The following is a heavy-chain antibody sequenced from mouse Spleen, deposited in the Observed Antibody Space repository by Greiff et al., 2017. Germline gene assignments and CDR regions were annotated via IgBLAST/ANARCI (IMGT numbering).Heavy chain of an antibody. J-gene: IGHJ2*01. CDR2: ISSGGSYT. V-gene: IGHV5-9-3*01. Sequence: EVKLVESGGGLVKPGGSLKLSCAASGFTFSSYAMSWVRQTPEKRLEWVATISSGGSYTYYPDSVKGRFTISRDNAKNTLYLQMSSLRSEDTAMYYCARQGYGNYLDYWGQGTTLTVSS. CDR3: ARQGYGNYLDY. CDR1: GFTFSSYA. D-gene: IGHD2-10*02.